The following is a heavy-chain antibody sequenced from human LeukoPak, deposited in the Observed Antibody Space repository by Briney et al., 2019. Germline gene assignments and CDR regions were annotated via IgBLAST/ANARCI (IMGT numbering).Heavy chain of an antibody. CDR3: AKAPPYKKYFDY. CDR1: GFTFSSYA. J-gene: IGHJ4*02. D-gene: IGHD1-1*01. Sequence: PGGSLRLSCAASGFTFSSYAMHWVRQAPGKGLEWVAVISYDGSNKYYADSVKGRFTISRDNSKNTLYLQMNSLRAEDTAVYYCAKAPPYKKYFDYWGQGTLVAASS. CDR2: ISYDGSNK. V-gene: IGHV3-30*04.